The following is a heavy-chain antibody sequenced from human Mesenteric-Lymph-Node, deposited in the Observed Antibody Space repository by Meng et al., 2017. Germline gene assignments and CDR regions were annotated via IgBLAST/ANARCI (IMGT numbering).Heavy chain of an antibody. V-gene: IGHV3-9*01. CDR1: GFTFDDYA. Sequence: GGSLRLSCAASGFTFDDYAMHWVRQAPGKGLEWVSGISWNSGSIGYADSVKGRFTISRDNAKNSLYLQMNSLRAEDTALYYCAKDINTSHDYGGNPFDYWGQGTLVTVSS. CDR2: ISWNSGSI. CDR3: AKDINTSHDYGGNPFDY. J-gene: IGHJ4*02. D-gene: IGHD4-23*01.